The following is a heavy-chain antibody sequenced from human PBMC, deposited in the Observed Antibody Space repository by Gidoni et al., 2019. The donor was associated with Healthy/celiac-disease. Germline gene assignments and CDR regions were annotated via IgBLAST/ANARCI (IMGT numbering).Heavy chain of an antibody. D-gene: IGHD3-10*01. CDR1: GYSFTSYW. V-gene: IGHV5-51*01. J-gene: IGHJ6*03. CDR2: IYPGDSET. CDR3: ARMGRGVIYYYYYYMDV. Sequence: EVHLVQSGAELQNPGESLTISWKGSGYSFTSYWIGWVRQLPGKGLEGLGIIYPGDSETIYSPSFQGQVTISADKSISTAYLQWSSLKASDTAMYYCARMGRGVIYYYYYYMDVWGKGTTVTVSS.